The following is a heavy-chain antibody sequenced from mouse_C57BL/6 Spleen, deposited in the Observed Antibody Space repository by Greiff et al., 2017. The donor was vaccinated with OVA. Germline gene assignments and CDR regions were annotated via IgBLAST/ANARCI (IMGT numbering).Heavy chain of an antibody. CDR3: AKGGLRRDYAMDY. J-gene: IGHJ4*01. D-gene: IGHD2-4*01. V-gene: IGHV1-53*01. Sequence: QVQLQQPGTDLVKPGASVKLSCKASGYTFTSYWMHWVKQRPGQGLEWIGNINPSNGGTNYNEKFKSKATLTVDRSSSTAYMQLSSLASESSAVYYCAKGGLRRDYAMDYWGQGTSVTVSS. CDR1: GYTFTSYW. CDR2: INPSNGGT.